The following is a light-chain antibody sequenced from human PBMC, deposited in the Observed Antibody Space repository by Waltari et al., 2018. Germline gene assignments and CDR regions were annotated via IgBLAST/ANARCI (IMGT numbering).Light chain of an antibody. V-gene: IGKV3-20*01. CDR1: QSVGDTY. J-gene: IGKJ4*01. CDR2: GAS. Sequence: ENVVTQSPGTLYLSPGERSTLPCSARQSVGDTYLAWYQQKPGQAPRLLIYGASTRATGIPDRFSGSGSGTDFTLTISRLEPEDVAVYYCHQSGGSGRAFGGGTKVEIK. CDR3: HQSGGSGRA.